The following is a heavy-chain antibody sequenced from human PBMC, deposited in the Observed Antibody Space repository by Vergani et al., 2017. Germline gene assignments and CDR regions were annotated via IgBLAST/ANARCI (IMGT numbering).Heavy chain of an antibody. Sequence: QVQLEQSGAEVKKPGASVKVSCRASGYTFTDYYVHWVRRAPGQGLEWMGLINPNNGDTNCAPRFQGWVTMTRDTSLSTAYMELSRLTSDDTAMYYCVRELRGGYFDYWGQGTLVTVSS. D-gene: IGHD3-10*01. CDR3: VRELRGGYFDY. J-gene: IGHJ4*02. CDR1: GYTFTDYY. V-gene: IGHV1-2*04. CDR2: INPNNGDT.